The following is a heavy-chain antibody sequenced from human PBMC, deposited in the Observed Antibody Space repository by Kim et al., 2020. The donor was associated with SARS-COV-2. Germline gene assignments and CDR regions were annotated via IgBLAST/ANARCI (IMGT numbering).Heavy chain of an antibody. V-gene: IGHV1-69*13. D-gene: IGHD3-22*01. CDR2: IIPIFGTA. J-gene: IGHJ4*02. CDR1: GGTFSSYA. CDR3: ARDPSYYYDSSGYSGTGTHYFDY. Sequence: SVKVSCKASGGTFSSYAISWVRQAPGQGLEWMGGIIPIFGTANYAQKFQGRVTITADESTSTAYMELSSLRSEDTAVYYCARDPSYYYDSSGYSGTGTHYFDYWGQGTLVTVSS.